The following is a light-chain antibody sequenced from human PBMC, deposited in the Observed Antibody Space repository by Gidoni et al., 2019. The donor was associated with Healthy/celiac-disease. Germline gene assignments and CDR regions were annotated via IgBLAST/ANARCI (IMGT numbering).Light chain of an antibody. J-gene: IGKJ4*01. CDR3: QQSYSTPHT. CDR1: QSISSY. CDR2: AAS. Sequence: DIQMTQSPSSLSASVGVRVTITFRASQSISSYLNWYQQKPGKAPKLLIYAASSLQSGVQSRFSGSGSGTDFTLTISSLHPEDFATYYCQQSYSTPHTFGGGTKVEIK. V-gene: IGKV1-39*01.